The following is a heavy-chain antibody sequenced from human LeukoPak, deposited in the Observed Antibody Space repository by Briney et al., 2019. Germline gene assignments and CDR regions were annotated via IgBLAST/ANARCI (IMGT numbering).Heavy chain of an antibody. D-gene: IGHD1-26*01. CDR3: AKAYAFVGANYFDY. CDR2: IGDTT. CDR1: GFTFSTYA. Sequence: GGSLRLSCAASGFTFSTYAMSWVRQAPGKGLEWVSAIGDTTYYADSVKGRFTISRDNSKNTLYLQMDNLRAEDAAIYYCAKAYAFVGANYFDYWGQGTLVTVSS. V-gene: IGHV3-23*01. J-gene: IGHJ4*02.